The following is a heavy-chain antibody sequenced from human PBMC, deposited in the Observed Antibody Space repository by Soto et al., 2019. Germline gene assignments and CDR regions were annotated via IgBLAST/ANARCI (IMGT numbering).Heavy chain of an antibody. CDR3: ARDRDDSSGWYVLCY. V-gene: IGHV1-3*01. CDR1: GYTFTSYA. D-gene: IGHD6-19*01. CDR2: INAGNGNT. J-gene: IGHJ4*02. Sequence: ASVKVSCKASGYTFTSYAMHWVRQAPGQRLEWMGWINAGNGNTKYSQKFQGRVTITRDTSASTAYMELSSLRSEDTAVYYCARDRDDSSGWYVLCYWGQGTLVTVSS.